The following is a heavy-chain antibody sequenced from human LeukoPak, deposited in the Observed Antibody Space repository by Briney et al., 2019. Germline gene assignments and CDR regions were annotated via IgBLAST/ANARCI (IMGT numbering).Heavy chain of an antibody. CDR3: ATSGSLGSGSYWDYYYYYGMDV. V-gene: IGHV3-21*01. CDR2: ISSSSSYI. CDR1: GFTFSSYS. J-gene: IGHJ6*02. Sequence: GGSLRLSCAASGFTFSSYSMNWVRQAPGKGLEWVSSISSSSSYIYYADSVKGRFTISRDNAKNSLYLQMNSLRAEDTAVYYCATSGSLGSGSYWDYYYYYGMDVWGQGTTVTVSS. D-gene: IGHD3-10*01.